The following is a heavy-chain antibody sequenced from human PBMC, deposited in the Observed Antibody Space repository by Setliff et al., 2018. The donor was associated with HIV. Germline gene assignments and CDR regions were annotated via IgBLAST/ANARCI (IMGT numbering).Heavy chain of an antibody. Sequence: SETLSLTCTVSGGSISPHYWSWIRQPPGKGLEWIGAISYGGITYYNPSLTSRVTISVDTSKNQFSLKVTSVTAADTAVYYCARVPGRDYYDTSGDFDYWGLGTLVTVSS. J-gene: IGHJ4*02. CDR3: ARVPGRDYYDTSGDFDY. CDR2: ISYGGIT. CDR1: GGSISPHY. D-gene: IGHD3-22*01. V-gene: IGHV4-59*11.